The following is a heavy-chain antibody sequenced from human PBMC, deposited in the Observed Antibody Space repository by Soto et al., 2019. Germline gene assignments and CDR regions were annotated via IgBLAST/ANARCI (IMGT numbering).Heavy chain of an antibody. CDR2: ISPDNGNT. Sequence: ASLKVSCKASGYTFTNYGINWVRQAPGQGLEWMGWISPDNGNTNYAQKLQGRVTMTTDTSTSTAYMELRSLRSDDTAVYYCARALGYRRSAGMALWGQGTTVTASS. CDR3: ARALGYRRSAGMAL. V-gene: IGHV1-18*01. J-gene: IGHJ6*02. CDR1: GYTFTNYG. D-gene: IGHD5-12*01.